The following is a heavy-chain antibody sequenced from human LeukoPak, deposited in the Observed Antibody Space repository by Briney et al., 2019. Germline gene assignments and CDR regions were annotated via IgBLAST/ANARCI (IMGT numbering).Heavy chain of an antibody. Sequence: PGGSLRLSCAASGFSFSSYSMNWVRQAPGKGLEWVSHISSSSSIIYYADSVKGRVTISRDNAKNSLYLQMNSLTDEDTAVYYCARVLSFRFDSWGQGTLVTVSS. CDR2: ISSSSSII. V-gene: IGHV3-48*02. CDR3: ARVLSFRFDS. CDR1: GFSFSSYS. D-gene: IGHD2/OR15-2a*01. J-gene: IGHJ5*01.